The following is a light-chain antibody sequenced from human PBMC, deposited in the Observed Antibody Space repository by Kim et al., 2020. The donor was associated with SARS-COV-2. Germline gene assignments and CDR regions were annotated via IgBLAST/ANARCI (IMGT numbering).Light chain of an antibody. CDR2: EIS. CDR3: QQHSDWPLT. V-gene: IGKV3-15*01. CDR1: QSVRSN. J-gene: IGKJ4*01. Sequence: EIVMTQSPATLSVSPGERATLSCRASQSVRSNFLAWYQQKPGQAPRLLIYEISTRATGIPARFSGSGSGTELTLTISSLQPEDSAVYYCQQHSDWPLTFGGGTKVDIK.